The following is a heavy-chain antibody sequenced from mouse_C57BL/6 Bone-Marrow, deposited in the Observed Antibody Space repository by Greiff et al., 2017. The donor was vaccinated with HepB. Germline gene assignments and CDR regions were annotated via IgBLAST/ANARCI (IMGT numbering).Heavy chain of an antibody. J-gene: IGHJ2*01. Sequence: VQLQQPGAELVKPGASVKMSCKASGYTFTSYWITWVKQRPGQGLEWIGDIYPGSGSTNYNEKFKSKATLTVDTSSSTAYMQLSSLTSEDSAVYYCARVPYYYGSLRKYYFDYWGQGTTLTVSS. CDR1: GYTFTSYW. CDR3: ARVPYYYGSLRKYYFDY. V-gene: IGHV1-55*01. CDR2: IYPGSGST. D-gene: IGHD1-1*01.